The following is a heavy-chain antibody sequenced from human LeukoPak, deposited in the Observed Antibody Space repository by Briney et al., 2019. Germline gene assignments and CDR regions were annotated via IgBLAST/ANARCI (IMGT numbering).Heavy chain of an antibody. V-gene: IGHV1-18*01. CDR1: GYSFTSYG. J-gene: IGHJ4*02. D-gene: IGHD3-10*01. CDR2: ISGYNGNT. Sequence: GASVKVSGKASGYSFTSYGFTWVRQAPGQGLEWMGWISGYNGNTIYAQKLQGRVTMTTDTSTSTAYMELRSLRSDDTAVYYCARDPDFRGAQIDYWGQGTLVTVSS. CDR3: ARDPDFRGAQIDY.